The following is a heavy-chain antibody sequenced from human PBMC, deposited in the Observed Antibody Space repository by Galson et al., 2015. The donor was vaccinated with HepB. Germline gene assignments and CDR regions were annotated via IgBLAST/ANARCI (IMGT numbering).Heavy chain of an antibody. CDR3: ARDLGGGSCY. J-gene: IGHJ4*02. D-gene: IGHD2-15*01. V-gene: IGHV3-30*04. CDR2: ISYDGSNK. CDR1: GFTFSSYA. Sequence: SLRLSCAASGFTFSSYAMHWVRQAPGKGLEWVAVISYDGSNKYYADSVKGRFTISRDNSKNTLYLQMNSLRAEDTAVYYGARDLGGGSCYWGQGTLVTVSS.